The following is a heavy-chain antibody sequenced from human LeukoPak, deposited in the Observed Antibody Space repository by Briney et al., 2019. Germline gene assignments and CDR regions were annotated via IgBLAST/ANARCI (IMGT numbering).Heavy chain of an antibody. Sequence: ASVKVSCKASGYTFTSYYMHWVRQAPGQGLEWMGIINPSGGSTSYAQKFQGRVTMTRNTSVNTAYMELSGLTYEDTAVYYCARIDPAVTDYWGQGTMVTVSS. CDR2: INPSGGST. CDR1: GYTFTSYY. V-gene: IGHV1-46*01. J-gene: IGHJ4*02. CDR3: ARIDPAVTDY. D-gene: IGHD2-15*01.